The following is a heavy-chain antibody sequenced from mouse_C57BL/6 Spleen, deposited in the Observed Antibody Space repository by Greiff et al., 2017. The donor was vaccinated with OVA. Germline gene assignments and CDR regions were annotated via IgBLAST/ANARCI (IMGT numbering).Heavy chain of an antibody. V-gene: IGHV1-26*01. CDR3: ARRARGSAMDY. Sequence: EVQLQQSGPELVKPGASVKISCKASGYTFTDYYMNWVKQSHGKSLEWIGDINPNNGGTSYNQKFKGKATLTVDKSSSTAYMELRSLTSEDSAVYYCARRARGSAMDYWGQGTSVTVSS. CDR2: INPNNGGT. J-gene: IGHJ4*01. CDR1: GYTFTDYY. D-gene: IGHD3-1*01.